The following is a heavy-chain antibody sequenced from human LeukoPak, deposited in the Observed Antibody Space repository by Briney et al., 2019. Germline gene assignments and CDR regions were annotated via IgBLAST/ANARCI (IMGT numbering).Heavy chain of an antibody. CDR1: GYTFTSYG. CDR2: ISAYNGNT. Sequence: ASVKVSCKASGYTFTSYGISWVRQAPGQGLEWMGWISAYNGNTNYAQKLQGRVTMTTDTSTSTAYMELRSLRSDDTAVYYCAAATVVVPAAGLRVWGQGTMVTVSS. CDR3: AAATVVVPAAGLRV. V-gene: IGHV1-18*01. D-gene: IGHD2-2*01. J-gene: IGHJ3*01.